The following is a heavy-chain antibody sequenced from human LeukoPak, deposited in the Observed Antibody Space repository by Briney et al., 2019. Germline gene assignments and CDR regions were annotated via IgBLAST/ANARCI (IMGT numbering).Heavy chain of an antibody. D-gene: IGHD3-9*01. CDR3: AKDLVNYDILTGSYYFDY. Sequence: KPGGSLRLSCAASGFTFSDYYMSWIRQAPGKGLEWVSYISSSGSTIYYADSVKGRFTISRDNAKNSLYLQMNSLRAEDTAVYYCAKDLVNYDILTGSYYFDYRGQGTLVTVSS. V-gene: IGHV3-11*01. CDR2: ISSSGSTI. J-gene: IGHJ4*02. CDR1: GFTFSDYY.